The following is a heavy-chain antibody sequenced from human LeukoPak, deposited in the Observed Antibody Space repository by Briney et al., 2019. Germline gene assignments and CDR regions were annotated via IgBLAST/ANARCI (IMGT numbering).Heavy chain of an antibody. CDR2: IYHSGST. CDR3: ASENYYGSGSDY. J-gene: IGHJ4*02. V-gene: IGHV4-30-2*01. CDR1: GGSISSGGYS. D-gene: IGHD3-10*01. Sequence: SETLSLTCAVSGGSISSGGYSWSWIRQPPGKGLEWIGYIYHSGSTYYNPSLKSRVTISVDRSKNQFSLKLSSVTAADTAVYYCASENYYGSGSDYWGQGTLVTVSS.